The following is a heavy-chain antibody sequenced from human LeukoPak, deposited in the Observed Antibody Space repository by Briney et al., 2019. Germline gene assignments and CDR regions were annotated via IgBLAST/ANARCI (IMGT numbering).Heavy chain of an antibody. V-gene: IGHV3-48*03. CDR1: GFTFSSYE. J-gene: IGHJ4*02. CDR2: ISSSGSTI. Sequence: GGSLRLSCAASGFTFSSYEMNWVRQAPGKGLEWVSYISSSGSTIYHAGSVKGRFTISRDNAKNSLYLQMNSLRAEDTAVYYCARGVYGDFFDYWGQGTLVTVSS. D-gene: IGHD4-17*01. CDR3: ARGVYGDFFDY.